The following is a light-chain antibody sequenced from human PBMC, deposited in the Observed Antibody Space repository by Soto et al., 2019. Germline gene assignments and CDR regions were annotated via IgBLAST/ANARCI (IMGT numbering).Light chain of an antibody. J-gene: IGKJ1*01. CDR3: QQYGNSPT. CDR1: QSVSSSY. CDR2: GAS. V-gene: IGKV3-20*01. Sequence: EIVLTQSPGTLSLSPGERATLSCRASQSVSSSYLAWYQQEPGQAPRLLIYGASSRATGIPDRFSGSGSGTDFTLTISRLEPEDFAVYYCQQYGNSPTFGKGTKVEIK.